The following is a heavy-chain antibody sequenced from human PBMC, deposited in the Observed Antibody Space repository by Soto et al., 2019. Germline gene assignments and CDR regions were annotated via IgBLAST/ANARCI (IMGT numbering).Heavy chain of an antibody. D-gene: IGHD6-6*01. J-gene: IGHJ4*02. Sequence: EVQLLESGGGLVQPGGSLRLSCAASGITFSSYAMSWVRQAPGKGLEWVSGISDSGGSTYYADSVKGRFTISRDNSKNTLYLQMNSLGAEDTAVYYCAKVRSPSYGSSSEDYWGPGTLVTVSS. CDR2: ISDSGGST. V-gene: IGHV3-23*01. CDR3: AKVRSPSYGSSSEDY. CDR1: GITFSSYA.